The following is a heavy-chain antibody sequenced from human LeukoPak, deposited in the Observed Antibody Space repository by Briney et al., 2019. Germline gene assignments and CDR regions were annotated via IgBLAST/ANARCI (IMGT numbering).Heavy chain of an antibody. J-gene: IGHJ6*03. Sequence: PGGSRRLSCAASGFTFSSYGMHWVRQAPGKGLGWVAFIRYDGSNKYYADSVKGRFTISRDNSKNTLYLQMNSLRAEDTAVYYCAKGSGSGSYYPYYYYYMDVWGKGTTVTISS. CDR1: GFTFSSYG. D-gene: IGHD3-10*01. CDR2: IRYDGSNK. CDR3: AKGSGSGSYYPYYYYYMDV. V-gene: IGHV3-30*02.